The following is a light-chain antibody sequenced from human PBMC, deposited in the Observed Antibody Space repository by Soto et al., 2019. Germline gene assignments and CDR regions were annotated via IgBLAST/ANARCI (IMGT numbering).Light chain of an antibody. CDR2: GAS. J-gene: IGKJ1*01. Sequence: EIVLTQSPGTLSLSPGERATLSCRAGQSVSSNFLAWYQQKPGQAPRLRMYGASSRATGIPERVSGSGSGTDFTLTISRLEPEDFAVYYCQQYGTYPRTFGQGTKVDIK. CDR1: QSVSSNF. V-gene: IGKV3-20*01. CDR3: QQYGTYPRT.